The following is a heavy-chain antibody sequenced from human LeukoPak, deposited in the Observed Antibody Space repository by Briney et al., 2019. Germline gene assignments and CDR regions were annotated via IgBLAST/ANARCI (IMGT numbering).Heavy chain of an antibody. CDR1: GGSVSSYY. CDR3: ARDRRQIVVVPAAKGGYYYYGMDV. CDR2: IYYSGST. J-gene: IGHJ6*02. D-gene: IGHD2-2*01. Sequence: SETLSLTCTVSGGSVSSYYWSWIRQPPGKGLEWIGYIYYSGSTNYNPSLKSRVTISVDTSKNQFSLKLSSVTAADTAVYYCARDRRQIVVVPAAKGGYYYYGMDVWGQGTTVTVSS. V-gene: IGHV4-59*02.